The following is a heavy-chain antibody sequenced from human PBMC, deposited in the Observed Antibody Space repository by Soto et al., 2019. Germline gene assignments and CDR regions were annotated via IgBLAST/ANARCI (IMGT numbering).Heavy chain of an antibody. J-gene: IGHJ3*02. D-gene: IGHD2-2*01. Sequence: EVQLVESGGGLVQPGRSLRLSCAASGFIFDDYAMHWVRQAPGKGLEWVSGISWNSGSIDYADSVKGRFTISRDNAKNSLYLQMNSLSAEDTALYYCAKGGYCSGTSCLGAFDIWGQGTMVTVSS. V-gene: IGHV3-9*01. CDR3: AKGGYCSGTSCLGAFDI. CDR2: ISWNSGSI. CDR1: GFIFDDYA.